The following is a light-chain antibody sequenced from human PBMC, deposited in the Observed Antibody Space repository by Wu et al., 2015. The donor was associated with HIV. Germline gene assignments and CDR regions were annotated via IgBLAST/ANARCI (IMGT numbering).Light chain of an antibody. CDR3: QQYNNWPPYT. V-gene: IGKV3-15*01. CDR2: GAS. Sequence: EIVLTQSPGTLSLSPGQRATLSCRASQSVSSDLAWYQQKPGQAPRLLIYGASNRITGIPARFSGSGSGTEFTLTINSMQSEDFAVYYCQQYNNWPPYTFGQG. J-gene: IGKJ2*01. CDR1: QSVSSD.